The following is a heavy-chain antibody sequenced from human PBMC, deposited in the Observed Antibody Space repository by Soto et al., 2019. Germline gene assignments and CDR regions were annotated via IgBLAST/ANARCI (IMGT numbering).Heavy chain of an antibody. CDR2: ISGSGGST. J-gene: IGHJ6*03. D-gene: IGHD3-3*01. CDR3: AKDSGPPTIFGVVKGGLTYYYYYYMDV. CDR1: GFTFSSYA. V-gene: IGHV3-23*01. Sequence: GSLRLSCAASGFTFSSYAMSWVRQAPGKGLEWVSAISGSGGSTYYADPVKGRFTISRDNSKNTLYLRMNSLRAEDTAVYYCAKDSGPPTIFGVVKGGLTYYYYYYMDVWGKGTTVTVSS.